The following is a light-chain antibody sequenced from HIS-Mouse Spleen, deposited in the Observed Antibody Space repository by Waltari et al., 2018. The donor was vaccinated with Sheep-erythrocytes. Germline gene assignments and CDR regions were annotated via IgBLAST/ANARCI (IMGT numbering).Light chain of an antibody. CDR2: AAS. J-gene: IGKJ2*01. Sequence: AIQMTQSPSSLSASGGHRVPITCRASQGIRNDLGWYQQKPGKAPKLLIYAASSLQSGVPSRFSGSGSGTDFTLTISSLQPEDFATYYCLQDYNYPYTFGQGTKLEIK. CDR1: QGIRND. V-gene: IGKV1-6*01. CDR3: LQDYNYPYT.